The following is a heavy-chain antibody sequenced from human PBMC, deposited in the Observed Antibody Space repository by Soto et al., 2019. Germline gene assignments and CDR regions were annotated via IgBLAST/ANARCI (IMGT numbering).Heavy chain of an antibody. V-gene: IGHV3-64*01. CDR3: ARGPGYYFDY. CDR2: ISSNGGST. CDR1: GFTFSSYA. J-gene: IGHJ4*02. Sequence: GGSLRLSCAASGFTFSSYAMHWVRQAPGKGLEYVSAISSNGGSTYANSVKGRFTISRDNSKNTLYLQMGSLRAEDMAVYYCARGPGYYFDYWGQGTLVTVSS.